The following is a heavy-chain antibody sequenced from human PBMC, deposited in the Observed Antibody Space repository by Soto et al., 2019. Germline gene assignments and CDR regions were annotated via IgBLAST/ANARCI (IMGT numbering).Heavy chain of an antibody. CDR2: IYSSENT. CDR1: SFSVISRSYS. D-gene: IGHD2-2*03. Sequence: SGTLSLTCTFSSFSVISRSYSWVWTRKSPGKGLEWIGTIYSSENTYYNPSLLSRVTISVDTSKNEFSLRLGSVTAADTAVYYCARLNGYCISTNCHGYYGMDVWGQGTTVS. J-gene: IGHJ6*02. CDR3: ARLNGYCISTNCHGYYGMDV. V-gene: IGHV4-39*01.